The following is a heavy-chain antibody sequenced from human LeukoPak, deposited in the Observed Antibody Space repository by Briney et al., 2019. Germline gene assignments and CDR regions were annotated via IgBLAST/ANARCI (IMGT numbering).Heavy chain of an antibody. J-gene: IGHJ5*02. D-gene: IGHD5-24*01. V-gene: IGHV3-7*01. Sequence: PGGSLRLSCAASGFTFSSYWMSWVRQAPGKGLEWVANIKQDGSEKYNVDSVKGRFTISRDNAKNSLYLQMNSLRAEDTAVYYCARVANGDGYNSWFDPWGQGTLVTVSP. CDR2: IKQDGSEK. CDR1: GFTFSSYW. CDR3: ARVANGDGYNSWFDP.